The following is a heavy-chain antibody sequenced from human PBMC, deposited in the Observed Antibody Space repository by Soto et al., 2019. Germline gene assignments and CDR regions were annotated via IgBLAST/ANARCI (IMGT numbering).Heavy chain of an antibody. CDR3: ARDCCSAYCSGGSCFSDHDAFDI. D-gene: IGHD2-15*01. J-gene: IGHJ3*02. CDR2: INSGNGNT. CDR1: GYTFTTYA. Sequence: GASVKVSCKASGYTFTTYAIHWVRQAPGQGLEWVGWINSGNGNTKYSQKLQGRVTITRDTYASTAYMELSSLRSDDTAVYYYARDCCSAYCSGGSCFSDHDAFDIWGQGTMVTVSS. V-gene: IGHV1-3*01.